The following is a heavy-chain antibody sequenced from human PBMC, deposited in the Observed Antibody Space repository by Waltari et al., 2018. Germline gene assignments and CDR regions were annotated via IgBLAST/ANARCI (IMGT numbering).Heavy chain of an antibody. CDR1: GFSFSDSW. CDR2: INEDGSQD. Sequence: EVQLVESGGGLVQPGGSLRLSCAASGFSFSDSWMSWVRQTPGKGLEWVANINEDGSQDKYLGSLKGRSTVSRDNAKKSVNLQMTTLRVEDSAVYYCARGNGGYYGLDVWGQGTTVIV. CDR3: ARGNGGYYGLDV. V-gene: IGHV3-7*01. J-gene: IGHJ6*02.